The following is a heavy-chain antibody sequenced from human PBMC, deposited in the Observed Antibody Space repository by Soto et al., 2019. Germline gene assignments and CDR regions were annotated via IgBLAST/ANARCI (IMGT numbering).Heavy chain of an antibody. J-gene: IGHJ4*02. V-gene: IGHV3-72*01. CDR3: AAVISREGYSFGY. CDR2: TRNKANKYTT. CDR1: GFTFSDHY. Sequence: EVQLVESGGGLVQPGGSLSLSCAASGFTFSDHYMDWVRQAPGKGLEWVGRTRNKANKYTTEYAASVKGRFTISRDDSKNSLYLQMNSLKIEDTAVYYCAAVISREGYSFGYWGQGTLVTVSS. D-gene: IGHD1-1*01.